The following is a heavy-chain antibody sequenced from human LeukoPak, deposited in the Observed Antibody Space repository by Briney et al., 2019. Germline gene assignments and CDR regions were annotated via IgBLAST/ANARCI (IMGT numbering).Heavy chain of an antibody. CDR1: DGSISTFY. CDR3: ARVNLGQLLYWYFDL. D-gene: IGHD4-23*01. Sequence: SETLSLTCAVSDGSISTFYWSWIRQPPGKGLEWIGYTPYSGTTYYNPSLKSRVTMSVNTSKHQFSLEMTSVTAADTAVYYCARVNLGQLLYWYFDLWGRGTLVTVSS. V-gene: IGHV4-59*01. J-gene: IGHJ2*01. CDR2: TPYSGTT.